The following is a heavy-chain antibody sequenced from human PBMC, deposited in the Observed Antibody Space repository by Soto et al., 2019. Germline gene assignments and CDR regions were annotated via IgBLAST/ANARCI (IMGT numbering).Heavy chain of an antibody. CDR1: GGTFSTFP. CDR2: ILPVSGTT. CDR3: ARDRTGTTLGYFDY. Sequence: QVQLVQSGAEVKKPGSSVKVSCKSSGGTFSTFPINWVRQAPGQGLEWMGAILPVSGTTNYAQKFQGRVTFSADESTTTAYMEVSSLRCEDTAVYYCARDRTGTTLGYFDYWGQGTRVTVSS. V-gene: IGHV1-69*12. J-gene: IGHJ4*02. D-gene: IGHD1-7*01.